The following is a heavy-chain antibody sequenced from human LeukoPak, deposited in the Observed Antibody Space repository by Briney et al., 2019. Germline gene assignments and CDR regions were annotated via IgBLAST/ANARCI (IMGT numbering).Heavy chain of an antibody. J-gene: IGHJ5*02. CDR1: GFTFSNYD. CDR2: IGTGDDT. V-gene: IGHV3-13*01. D-gene: IGHD6-13*01. Sequence: PGGSLRLSCAASGFTFSNYDMHWVRQGTGKGLEWVSGIGTGDDTFYAGSVKGRFTIFRENAKNSLYLQMNNLRAGDTALYYCARAPPGTRDWFDPWGQGTPVTVSS. CDR3: ARAPPGTRDWFDP.